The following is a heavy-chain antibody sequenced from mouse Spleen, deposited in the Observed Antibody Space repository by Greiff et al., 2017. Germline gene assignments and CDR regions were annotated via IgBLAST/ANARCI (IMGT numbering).Heavy chain of an antibody. V-gene: IGHV1-55*01. CDR2: IYPGSGST. CDR1: GYTFTSYW. Sequence: QVQLQQPGAELVKPGASVKMSCKASGYTFTSYWITWVKQRPGQGLEWIGDIYPGSGSTNYNEKFKSKATLTVDTSSSTAYMQLSSLTSEDSAVYYCARREGRDWYFDVWGAGTTVTVSS. D-gene: IGHD3-3*01. J-gene: IGHJ1*01. CDR3: ARREGRDWYFDV.